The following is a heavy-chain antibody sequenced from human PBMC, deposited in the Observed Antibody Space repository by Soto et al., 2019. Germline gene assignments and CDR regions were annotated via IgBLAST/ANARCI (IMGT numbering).Heavy chain of an antibody. J-gene: IGHJ6*02. CDR2: IIPIFGTA. Sequence: ASVKVSCKASGGTFSSYAISWVRQAPGQGLEWMGGIIPIFGTANYAQKFQGRVTITADESTSTAYMELSSLRSEDTAVYYCARDRITIFGVVPRYYYYYGMDVWGQGTTVTVSS. CDR3: ARDRITIFGVVPRYYYYYGMDV. V-gene: IGHV1-69*13. CDR1: GGTFSSYA. D-gene: IGHD3-3*01.